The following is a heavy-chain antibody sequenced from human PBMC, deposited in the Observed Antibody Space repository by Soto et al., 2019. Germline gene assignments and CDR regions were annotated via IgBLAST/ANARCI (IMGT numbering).Heavy chain of an antibody. CDR2: IWYDGSNK. V-gene: IGHV3-33*01. CDR3: ARSYSSSPYFDY. D-gene: IGHD4-4*01. J-gene: IGHJ4*02. Sequence: GGSLRLSCAASGFTFSSYGMHWVRQAPGKGLEWVAVIWYDGSNKYYADSVKGRFTISRDNSKNTLYLQMNSLRAEDTAVYYCARSYSSSPYFDYWGQGTLVTVSS. CDR1: GFTFSSYG.